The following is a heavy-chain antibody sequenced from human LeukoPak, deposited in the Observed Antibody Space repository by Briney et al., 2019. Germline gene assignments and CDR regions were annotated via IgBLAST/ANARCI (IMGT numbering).Heavy chain of an antibody. Sequence: GSLRLSCAASGFTFSSYGMHWVRQAPGKGLEWVAVISYDGSNKYYADSVKGRFTISRDNPKNTLYLQMNSLRAEDTAVYYCAKDRYSYGYEADYWGQGTLVTVSS. D-gene: IGHD5-18*01. J-gene: IGHJ4*02. CDR3: AKDRYSYGYEADY. CDR2: ISYDGSNK. V-gene: IGHV3-30*18. CDR1: GFTFSSYG.